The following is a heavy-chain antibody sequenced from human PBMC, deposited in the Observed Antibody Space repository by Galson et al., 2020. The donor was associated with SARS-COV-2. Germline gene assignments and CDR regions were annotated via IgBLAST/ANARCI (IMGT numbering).Heavy chain of an antibody. CDR1: GGTFSSYA. CDR2: IIPILGIA. CDR3: ARGGHCSSTSCSHNWFDP. Sequence: SVKVSCKASGGTFSSYAISWVRQAPGQGLEWMGGIIPILGIANYAQKFQGRVTITADKSTSTAYMELSSLRSEDTAVYYCARGGHCSSTSCSHNWFDPWGQGTLVTVST. D-gene: IGHD2-2*01. J-gene: IGHJ5*02. V-gene: IGHV1-69*10.